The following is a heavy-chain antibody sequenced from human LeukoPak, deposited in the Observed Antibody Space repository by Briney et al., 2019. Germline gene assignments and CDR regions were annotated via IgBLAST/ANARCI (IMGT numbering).Heavy chain of an antibody. D-gene: IGHD6-13*01. CDR1: GYTFTSYA. CDR2: INAGNGNT. J-gene: IGHJ4*02. CDR3: ARDLGTTIAAAGTGFDY. V-gene: IGHV1-3*01. Sequence: GASVKVSCKVSGYTFTSYAMHWVRQAPGQRLEWMGWINAGNGNTKYSQKFQGRVTITRDASASTAYMELSSLRSEDTAVYYCARDLGTTIAAAGTGFDYWGQGTLVTVSS.